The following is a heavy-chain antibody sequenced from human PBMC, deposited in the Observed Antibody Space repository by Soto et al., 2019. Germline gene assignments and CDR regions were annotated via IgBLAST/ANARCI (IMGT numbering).Heavy chain of an antibody. CDR1: GYTVSTYG. J-gene: IGHJ4*02. CDR3: VRGDTAVATAFDY. D-gene: IGHD6-19*01. CDR2: IWSDGTHK. V-gene: IGHV3-33*01. Sequence: QVQLVESGGGVVQPGTSLRLSCAVSGYTVSTYGMHWVRQAPGKGLEWLAVIWSDGTHKYYLESVKGRFTISRDNSKNTLDLQMKNLRVEDTAVYYCVRGDTAVATAFDYWVQGSLVTVSS.